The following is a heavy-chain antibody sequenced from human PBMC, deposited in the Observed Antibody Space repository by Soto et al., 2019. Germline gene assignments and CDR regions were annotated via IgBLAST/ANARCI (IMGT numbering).Heavy chain of an antibody. CDR3: ARDRGVVVPAAMLGSFDP. CDR1: GYTFTSYD. Sequence: QVQLVQSGGEVKKPGASLKVSCKASGYTFTSYDINWVRQATGQGLEWMGWMNRNSGNTGYAQKFQGIVSMTRSSSISKVYMALGSLRSEDTAVYYCARDRGVVVPAAMLGSFDPWGQGAQVAVPS. D-gene: IGHD2-2*01. CDR2: MNRNSGNT. J-gene: IGHJ5*02. V-gene: IGHV1-8*01.